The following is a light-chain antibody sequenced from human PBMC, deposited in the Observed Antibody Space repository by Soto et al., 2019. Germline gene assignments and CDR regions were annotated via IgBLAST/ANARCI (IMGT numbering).Light chain of an antibody. CDR3: QVWDSSSDHVV. J-gene: IGLJ2*01. Sequence: SYELTQPPSVSVAPGQTARITCGGDNIGSYSVDWFQQKPGQAPVLVVYDDSDRPSGIPERISGSNSGNSATLTISRVEAGDEADYYCQVWDSSSDHVVFGGGTQLTVL. V-gene: IGLV3-21*02. CDR1: NIGSYS. CDR2: DDS.